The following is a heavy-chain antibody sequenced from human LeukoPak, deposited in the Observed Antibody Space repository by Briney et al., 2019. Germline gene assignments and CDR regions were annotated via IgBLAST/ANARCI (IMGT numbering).Heavy chain of an antibody. CDR1: GGSISSYY. CDR2: IYYSGST. Sequence: PSETLSLTCTVPGGSISSYYWSWIRQPPGKGLEWIGYIYYSGSTNYNPSLKSRVTISVDTSKNQFSLKLSSVTAADTAVYYCVRSGDFDYWGQGTLVTVSS. CDR3: VRSGDFDY. V-gene: IGHV4-59*01. D-gene: IGHD5-12*01. J-gene: IGHJ4*02.